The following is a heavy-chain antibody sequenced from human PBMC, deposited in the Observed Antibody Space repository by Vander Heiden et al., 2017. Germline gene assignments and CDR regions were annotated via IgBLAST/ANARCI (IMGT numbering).Heavy chain of an antibody. CDR3: ARGPY. CDR1: GFTFSTCW. CDR2: TKPDGSEK. J-gene: IGHJ4*02. V-gene: IGHV3-7*04. Sequence: EVHLVESGGGLVQPGGSLRLSCAASGFTFSTCWMSWVRQAPGKGLEWVANTKPDGSEKHYVDSVRGRFTISRDNAGNSLSLQMNSLRAEDTAVYYCARGPYWGQGTLVTVSS.